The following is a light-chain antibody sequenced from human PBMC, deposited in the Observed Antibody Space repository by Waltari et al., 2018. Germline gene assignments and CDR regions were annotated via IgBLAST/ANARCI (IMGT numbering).Light chain of an antibody. CDR1: ALPKQF. CDR2: KDT. J-gene: IGLJ3*02. Sequence: SYELTQPPSVLVSPGQTATITCSGDALPKQFAPWYHQKPGQAPVVVIYKDTERPSGIPERFSGSSSGTTVTLTINGVQAEDEADYYCQSADSSGTWVFGGGTKLTVL. CDR3: QSADSSGTWV. V-gene: IGLV3-25*03.